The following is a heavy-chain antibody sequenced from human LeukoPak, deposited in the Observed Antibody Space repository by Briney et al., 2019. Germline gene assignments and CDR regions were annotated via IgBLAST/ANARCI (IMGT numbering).Heavy chain of an antibody. CDR1: GYSFTSYW. D-gene: IGHD5-12*01. Sequence: PGESLKISCKGSGYSFTSYWIGWVRQMPGKGLEWMGIICPGDSDTRYSPSFQGQVTISADKSISTAYLQWSSLKASDTAMYYCARPQWLRLGQDDAFDIWGQGTMVTVSS. CDR3: ARPQWLRLGQDDAFDI. V-gene: IGHV5-51*01. J-gene: IGHJ3*02. CDR2: ICPGDSDT.